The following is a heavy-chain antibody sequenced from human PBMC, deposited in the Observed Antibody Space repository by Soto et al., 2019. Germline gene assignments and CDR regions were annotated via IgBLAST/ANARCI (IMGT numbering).Heavy chain of an antibody. J-gene: IGHJ4*02. CDR1: GFTFSSYW. D-gene: IGHD3-16*01. V-gene: IGHV3-74*01. CDR2: INGDGSSI. Sequence: GGSLRLSCTASGFTFSSYWMHWVRQAPGKGLVWVSRINGDGSSISYVDSVKGRFTVSRDNAKNMLYLQMDSLRAEDTAVYYCAKVLHSPGGDFDAWGPGTLVTLSS. CDR3: AKVLHSPGGDFDA.